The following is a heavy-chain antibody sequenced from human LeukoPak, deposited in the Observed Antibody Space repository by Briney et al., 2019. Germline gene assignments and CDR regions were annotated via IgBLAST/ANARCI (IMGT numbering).Heavy chain of an antibody. CDR2: ITGSGGST. J-gene: IGHJ4*02. Sequence: GGSLRLSCVASEFTFSDYAMSWVRQDPGKGLEWVSAITGSGGSTYYADSVKGRFTISRDNSKNTLYLQMNSLRADDTAVYYCAKGKDCWGQGTLVTVSS. CDR1: EFTFSDYA. CDR3: AKGKDC. V-gene: IGHV3-23*01.